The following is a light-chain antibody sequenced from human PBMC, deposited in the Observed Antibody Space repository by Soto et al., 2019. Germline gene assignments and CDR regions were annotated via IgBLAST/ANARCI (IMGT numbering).Light chain of an antibody. CDR3: QKYGNKPLT. J-gene: IGKJ4*01. CDR1: QSVTTRY. V-gene: IGKV3-20*01. CDR2: GAP. Sequence: EIVLTQSPVTLSFSPGEEATLSCRASQSVTTRYLAWYQQKPGQAPRLLMYGAPNRGTGIPDRFIGSGSGTDFTLTISGLEPEDFAVYDCQKYGNKPLTSGGGTKV.